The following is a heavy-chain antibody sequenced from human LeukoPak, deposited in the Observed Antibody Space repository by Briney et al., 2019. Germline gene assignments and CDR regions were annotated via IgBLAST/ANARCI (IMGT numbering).Heavy chain of an antibody. CDR3: ARGPGFLEWLLSPSFDY. CDR1: GGSFSGYY. CDR2: INHSGST. Sequence: SETLSLTCAVYGGSFSGYYWSWIRQPPGKGLEWIGEINHSGSTNYNPCLKSRVTISVDTSKNQFSLKLSSVTAADTAVYYCARGPGFLEWLLSPSFDYWGQGTLVTVSS. V-gene: IGHV4-34*01. J-gene: IGHJ4*02. D-gene: IGHD3-3*01.